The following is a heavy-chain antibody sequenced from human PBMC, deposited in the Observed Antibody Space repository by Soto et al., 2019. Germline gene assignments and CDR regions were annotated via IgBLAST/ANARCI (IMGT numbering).Heavy chain of an antibody. J-gene: IGHJ4*02. CDR3: AKSGSSNGDDYFDY. CDR2: VSGGGGTT. D-gene: IGHD6-13*01. V-gene: IGHV3-23*01. Sequence: GGSLRLSCAASGFTFSSYAMSWVRQAPGKGLEWVSAVSGGGGTTYYADSVKGRFTISRDKSKNTLYLQMNSLRAEDTALYYCAKSGSSNGDDYFDYWGQGSLVTVSS. CDR1: GFTFSSYA.